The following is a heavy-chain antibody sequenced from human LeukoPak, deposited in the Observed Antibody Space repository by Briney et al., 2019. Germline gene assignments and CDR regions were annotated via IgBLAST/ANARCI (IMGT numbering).Heavy chain of an antibody. Sequence: SETLSLTCTVSGGSISSSSYYWGWIRQPPGKGLEWIGSIYYSGSTYYNPSLKSRVTISVDTSKNQFSLKLSSVTAADTAVYYCARMMRDYGDYYYYYMDVWGKGTTVTVSS. V-gene: IGHV4-39*07. CDR3: ARMMRDYGDYYYYYMDV. J-gene: IGHJ6*03. CDR1: GGSISSSSYY. D-gene: IGHD4-17*01. CDR2: IYYSGST.